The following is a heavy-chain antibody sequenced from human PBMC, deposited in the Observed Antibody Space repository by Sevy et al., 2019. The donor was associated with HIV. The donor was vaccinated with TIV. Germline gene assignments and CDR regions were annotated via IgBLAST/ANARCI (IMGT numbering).Heavy chain of an antibody. CDR3: ARGALFGDQLDY. CDR2: INPNIGDT. D-gene: IGHD3-16*01. CDR1: GYTFTGYY. Sequence: ASVKVSCKASGYTFTGYYIHWVRQAPGQGLEWMGWINPNIGDTNYEQNFQGRVTMTRDTSINTAYMELSSLRSEDTAVYYCARGALFGDQLDYWGQGTLVTVSS. J-gene: IGHJ4*02. V-gene: IGHV1-2*02.